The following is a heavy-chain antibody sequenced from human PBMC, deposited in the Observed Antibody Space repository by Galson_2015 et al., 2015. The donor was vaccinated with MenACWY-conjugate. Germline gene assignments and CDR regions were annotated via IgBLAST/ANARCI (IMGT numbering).Heavy chain of an antibody. J-gene: IGHJ6*03. V-gene: IGHV3-48*01. CDR3: ARDVSGQPMDV. CDR2: ISTGSSTI. Sequence: SLRLACAASGFTFRFYNMNWVRQAPGKGLEWISYISTGSSTIYDAGSVKGRFTITRDNAKNSLYLQISGLTAEDTAVYYCARDVSGQPMDVWGRGTTVTVSS. D-gene: IGHD2-15*01. CDR1: GFTFRFYN.